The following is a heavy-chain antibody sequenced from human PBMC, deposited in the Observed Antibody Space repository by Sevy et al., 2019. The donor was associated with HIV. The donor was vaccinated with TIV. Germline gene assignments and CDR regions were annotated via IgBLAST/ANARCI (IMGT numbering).Heavy chain of an antibody. J-gene: IGHJ3*02. V-gene: IGHV3-30-3*01. CDR3: ARTVTAASWDAFDI. D-gene: IGHD2-21*02. CDR2: ISYDGSNK. CDR1: GFTFSSYA. Sequence: GGSLRLSCAASGFTFSSYAMHWVRQAPGKGLEWVAVISYDGSNKYYADSVKGRFTISRDNSKNTLYLQMNSLRAGDTAGYYCARTVTAASWDAFDIWGQGTMVTVSS.